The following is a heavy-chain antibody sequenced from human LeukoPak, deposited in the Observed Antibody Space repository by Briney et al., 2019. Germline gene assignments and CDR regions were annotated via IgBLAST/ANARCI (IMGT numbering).Heavy chain of an antibody. V-gene: IGHV3-30*04. CDR1: GFTFSSYA. CDR2: ISYDVKRQ. CDR3: VKEQSSGSYRTSDY. D-gene: IGHD3-10*01. J-gene: IGHJ4*02. Sequence: GRSLRLSCAASGFTFSSYAMHWVRQAPGKGLEWVAVISYDVKRQYYADSVKGRFTISRDNSKNTLYLQMNSLRAGDTAVYFCVKEQSSGSYRTSDYWGQGTLVTVSS.